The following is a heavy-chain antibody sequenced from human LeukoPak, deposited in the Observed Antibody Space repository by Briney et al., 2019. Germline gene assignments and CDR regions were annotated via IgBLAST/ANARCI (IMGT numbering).Heavy chain of an antibody. CDR3: VRLRRNNDRSGYYYYYDY. J-gene: IGHJ4*02. V-gene: IGHV3-21*01. CDR2: ISVRSNYR. D-gene: IGHD3-22*01. CDR1: GYTFSDFS. Sequence: VGTLTLSCAASGYTFSDFSVNWVRQAPGKGLEWVSSISVRSNYRYYADSVRGRFTISRDDARDSLFLQMNSLRAEDTAVYFCVRLRRNNDRSGYYYYYDYWGQGTLVTVSS.